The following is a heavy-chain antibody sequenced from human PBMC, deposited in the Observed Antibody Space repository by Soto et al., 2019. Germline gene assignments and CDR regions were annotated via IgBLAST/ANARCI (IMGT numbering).Heavy chain of an antibody. CDR2: INPNSGGT. V-gene: IGHV1-2*04. CDR1: GYTFTGYY. Sequence: GASVKVSCKASGYTFTGYYMHWVRQAPGQGLEWMGWINPNSGGTNYAQKFQGWVTMTRDTSISTAYMELSRLRSDDTAVYYCARDRGNYFYSSGYYPGSFDYCGQANLVTVSS. CDR3: ARDRGNYFYSSGYYPGSFDY. D-gene: IGHD3-22*01. J-gene: IGHJ4*02.